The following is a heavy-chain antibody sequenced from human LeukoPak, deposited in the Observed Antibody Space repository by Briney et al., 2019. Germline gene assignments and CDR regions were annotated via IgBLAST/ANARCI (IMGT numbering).Heavy chain of an antibody. J-gene: IGHJ6*03. CDR2: IYTSGGT. D-gene: IGHD1-14*01. CDR1: GGSISSYY. V-gene: IGHV4-4*07. Sequence: PSETLSLTCTVSGGSISSYYWSWIRQPAGKGLEWIGRIYTSGGTNYNPSLKSRVTISVDKSKNQFSLKLSYVTAADTAVYYCARSLTGYYYYMDVWGKGTTVTVSS. CDR3: ARSLTGYYYYMDV.